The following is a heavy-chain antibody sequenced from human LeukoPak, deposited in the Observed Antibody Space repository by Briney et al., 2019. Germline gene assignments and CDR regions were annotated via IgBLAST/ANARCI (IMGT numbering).Heavy chain of an antibody. V-gene: IGHV1-69*05. CDR2: IIPIFGTA. CDR1: GGTFSSYA. Sequence: ASVKVSCKASGGTFSSYAISWVRQAPGQGLEWMGGIIPIFGTANYAQKFQGRVTMTRDTSISTAYMELSRLRSDDTAVYYCARDEPSGVVWGQGTLVTVSS. CDR3: ARDEPSGVV. J-gene: IGHJ4*02. D-gene: IGHD3-3*01.